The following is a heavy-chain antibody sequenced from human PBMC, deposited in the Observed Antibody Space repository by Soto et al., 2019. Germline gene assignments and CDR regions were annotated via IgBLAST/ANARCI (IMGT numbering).Heavy chain of an antibody. CDR1: GDSVSSDSAA. D-gene: IGHD4-4*01. V-gene: IGHV6-1*01. CDR3: ARGNINPGAVVTPAYFHF. J-gene: IGHJ4*02. Sequence: QVQLQQSGPGLVRPSQILSLTCDVSGDSVSSDSAAWNWIRQSPSRGLEWLGRTYYRTRWHYDYAVSVTGRISINPDTSRNQFSLQLKSVTPEDTAMYYCARGNINPGAVVTPAYFHFWGQGTLVTVSS. CDR2: TYYRTRWHY.